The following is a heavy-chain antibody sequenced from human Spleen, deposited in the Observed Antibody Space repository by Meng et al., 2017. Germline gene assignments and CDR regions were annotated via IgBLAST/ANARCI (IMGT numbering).Heavy chain of an antibody. Sequence: VPAQQWGAGLLKPSEPLSRTCVVSGGSFSDYYWSWIRQPPGKGLEWIGEINHSGSTNYNPSLESRATISVDTSQNNLSLKLSSVTAADSAVYYCARGPTTMAHDFDYWGQGTLVTVSS. V-gene: IGHV4-34*01. CDR3: ARGPTTMAHDFDY. CDR2: INHSGST. J-gene: IGHJ4*02. D-gene: IGHD4-11*01. CDR1: GGSFSDYY.